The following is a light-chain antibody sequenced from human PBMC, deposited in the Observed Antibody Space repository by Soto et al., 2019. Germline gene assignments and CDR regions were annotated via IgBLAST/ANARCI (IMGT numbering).Light chain of an antibody. Sequence: EIVLTQSPGTLSLSPGERATLSCRASQSVRSNYLAWYQQKPGQAPSLLIYGASTRATGIPDRFSGSGSGTDFTHTITRLEPEDFAVYYCHQYGISPGTFGQGTKLEIK. J-gene: IGKJ2*01. V-gene: IGKV3-20*01. CDR1: QSVRSNY. CDR2: GAS. CDR3: HQYGISPGT.